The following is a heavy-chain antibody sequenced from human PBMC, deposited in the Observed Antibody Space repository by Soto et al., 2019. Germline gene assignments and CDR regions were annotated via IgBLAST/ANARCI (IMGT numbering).Heavy chain of an antibody. CDR3: ARGRGGSYGGNSAHFDI. J-gene: IGHJ3*02. CDR1: GFTFSGFG. V-gene: IGHV3-33*01. CDR2: IWYDGSKK. D-gene: IGHD4-17*01. Sequence: QVQLVESGGGVGQPGTSLRLSCEASGFTFSGFGMHWVRQAPGKGLEWVAVIWYDGSKKYYADCVKGRFTISRDNSKNALYLQMNSLRAEDTAVYYCARGRGGSYGGNSAHFDIWGQGTLVTVSS.